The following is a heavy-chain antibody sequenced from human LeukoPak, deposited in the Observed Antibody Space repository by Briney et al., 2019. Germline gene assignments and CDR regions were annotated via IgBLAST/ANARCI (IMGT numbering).Heavy chain of an antibody. CDR3: AEASIATAGILDY. CDR2: ISGSGGSI. D-gene: IGHD6-13*01. J-gene: IGHJ4*02. V-gene: IGHV3-23*01. Sequence: PGGSLRLSCAASGFTFSSHAMSWVRQAPGKGLEWVLAISGSGGSIYYADSVKGRFTISRDNSKNTLYLQMNGLRAEDTAVYYCAEASIATAGILDYWGQGTLVTVSS. CDR1: GFTFSSHA.